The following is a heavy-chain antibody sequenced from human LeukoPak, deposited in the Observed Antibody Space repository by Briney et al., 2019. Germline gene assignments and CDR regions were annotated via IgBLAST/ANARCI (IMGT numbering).Heavy chain of an antibody. CDR3: ARGPVGLDDY. Sequence: GGSLRLSCAASGFTFTTYWMSWVRQAPGKGLEWVANINQDGTEKYYVDSVKGRFTISRDDAKSSLYLQMNSLRAEDTAVYYCARGPVGLDDYWGQGTLVTVSS. D-gene: IGHD1-26*01. V-gene: IGHV3-7*01. CDR1: GFTFTTYW. CDR2: INQDGTEK. J-gene: IGHJ4*02.